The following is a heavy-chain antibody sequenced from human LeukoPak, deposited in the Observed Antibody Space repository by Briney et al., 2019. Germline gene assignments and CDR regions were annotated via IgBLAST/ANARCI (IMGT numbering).Heavy chain of an antibody. J-gene: IGHJ4*02. V-gene: IGHV1-18*01. CDR1: GDIFTSYG. Sequence: ASVKDSCKVSGDIFTSYGISWVRQAPGQGLEWMGWISTYSGDTNYAQNLQGRFTMTTDTSTSTAYMELRSLTSDDTAVYYCARCEGSGFYLWGNYFDYWGQGTLVTVSS. CDR3: ARCEGSGFYLWGNYFDY. D-gene: IGHD6-19*01. CDR2: ISTYSGDT.